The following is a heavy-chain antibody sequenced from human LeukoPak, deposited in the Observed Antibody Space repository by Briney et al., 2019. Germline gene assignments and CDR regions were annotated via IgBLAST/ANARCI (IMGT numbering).Heavy chain of an antibody. CDR1: GGSFSGYS. J-gene: IGHJ4*02. V-gene: IGHV4-59*04. CDR3: ARTNYYGSGNYAKFDY. CDR2: IYHSGST. D-gene: IGHD3-10*01. Sequence: PSETLSLTCTIYGGSFSGYSWGWIRQPPGKGLEWIGYIYHSGSTYYNASLKSRVTISVDTSKNQFSLKLSSVTAADTAVYYCARTNYYGSGNYAKFDYWGQGTLVTVSS.